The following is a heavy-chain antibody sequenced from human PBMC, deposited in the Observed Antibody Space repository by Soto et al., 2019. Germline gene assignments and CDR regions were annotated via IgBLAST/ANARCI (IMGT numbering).Heavy chain of an antibody. CDR3: ARDSVVVVVAATPPAY. V-gene: IGHV3-48*01. Sequence: PGGSLRLSCAVSGITCNNYNMNWIRQAPGKGLEWVSYISSDGTTIYYGDSVKGRFSVSRDNAKNLLYLQMNSLRSEDTAVYYCARDSVVVVVAATPPAYRGQGTLVTVSS. CDR1: GITCNNYN. J-gene: IGHJ4*02. CDR2: ISSDGTTI. D-gene: IGHD2-15*01.